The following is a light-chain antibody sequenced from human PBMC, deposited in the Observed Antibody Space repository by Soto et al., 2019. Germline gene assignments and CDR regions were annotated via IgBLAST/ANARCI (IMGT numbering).Light chain of an antibody. J-gene: IGLJ3*02. V-gene: IGLV2-23*01. CDR2: EGS. CDR1: SSDVGSYNL. CDR3: CSYAGSSPWV. Sequence: QSVLTQPASVSGSPGQSITISCSGASSDVGSYNLVSWYQQHPGKAPKLIIYDIYEGSKGPSGISDRFSASKSGNTASLTISGLQAEDEADYHCCSYAGSSPWVFGGGTKLTVL.